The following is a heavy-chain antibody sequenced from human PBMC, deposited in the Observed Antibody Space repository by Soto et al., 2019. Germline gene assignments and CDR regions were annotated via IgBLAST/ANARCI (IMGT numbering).Heavy chain of an antibody. J-gene: IGHJ4*02. D-gene: IGHD6-19*01. V-gene: IGHV3-23*01. CDR2: INSDDSK. CDR1: GFTFRTSA. Sequence: GSLRLSCAASGFTFRTSAMSWVRRAPGKGLEWVSGINSDDSKHYIASVRGRFTISRDHSKTTLYLQMNSLGAEDTAVYYCAKEGTSGLYYFDYWGQGTLVTVSS. CDR3: AKEGTSGLYYFDY.